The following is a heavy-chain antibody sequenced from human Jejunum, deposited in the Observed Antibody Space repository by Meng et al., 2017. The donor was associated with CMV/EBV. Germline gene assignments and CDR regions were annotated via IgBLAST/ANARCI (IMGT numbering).Heavy chain of an antibody. CDR2: IYYSGTT. D-gene: IGHD2-8*02. CDR1: ISSCSYV. V-gene: IGHV4-39*01. Sequence: ISSCSYVWGWVRQPPGKGLEWIGRIYYSGTTFYNPSLKSRVTISGDMSKNQFSLKLSSLTAADTAVFYCARGVLEVSDYYYGMDVWGQGTTVTVSS. CDR3: ARGVLEVSDYYYGMDV. J-gene: IGHJ6*02.